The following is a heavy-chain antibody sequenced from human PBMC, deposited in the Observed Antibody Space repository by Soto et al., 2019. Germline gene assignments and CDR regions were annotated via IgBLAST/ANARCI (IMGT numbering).Heavy chain of an antibody. Sequence: QVQLVQSGAEVRKPGSSVTVSCQSFGGSFSSYAFSWVRQAPGQGLEWMGGLIVILGTTNYAQKFKGRVTFTADESTSTAYMEVSSLESEDTAIYYCASGYYDSSGYSIDYWGQGTQVTVSS. CDR1: GGSFSSYA. D-gene: IGHD3-22*01. CDR3: ASGYYDSSGYSIDY. CDR2: LIVILGTT. V-gene: IGHV1-69*01. J-gene: IGHJ4*02.